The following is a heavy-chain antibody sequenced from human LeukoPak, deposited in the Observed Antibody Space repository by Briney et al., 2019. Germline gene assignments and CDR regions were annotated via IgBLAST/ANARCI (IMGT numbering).Heavy chain of an antibody. D-gene: IGHD5-24*01. V-gene: IGHV1-2*02. CDR1: GYTFTGYY. Sequence: ASVKVSCKASGYTFTGYYMHWVRQAPGQGLEWMGWINPNSGGTNYAQKFQGRVTMTRDTSISTAYMEVSRLRSDDTAVYYCARGSEEMATTVDYWGQGTLVTVSS. CDR2: INPNSGGT. J-gene: IGHJ4*02. CDR3: ARGSEEMATTVDY.